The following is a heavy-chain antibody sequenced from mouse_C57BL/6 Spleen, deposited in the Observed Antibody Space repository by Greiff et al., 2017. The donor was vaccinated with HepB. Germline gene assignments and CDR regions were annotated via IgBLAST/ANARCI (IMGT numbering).Heavy chain of an antibody. V-gene: IGHV2-2*01. CDR3: ARTDLYYFDY. CDR1: GFSLTSYG. CDR2: IWSGGST. J-gene: IGHJ2*01. Sequence: VHLVESGPGLVQPSQRLSITCTVSGFSLTSYGVHWVRQSPGKGLEWLGVIWSGGSTDYNAAFISILSISKDNSKSQVFFKMNSLQSDDTAIYYCARTDLYYFDYWGQGTTLTVSS.